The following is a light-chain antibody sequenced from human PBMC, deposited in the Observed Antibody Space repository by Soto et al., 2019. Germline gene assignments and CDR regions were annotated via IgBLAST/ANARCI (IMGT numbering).Light chain of an antibody. J-gene: IGKJ1*01. V-gene: IGKV3D-20*02. CDR2: GAS. CDR1: QTVGTTY. CDR3: QQRSNWPAT. Sequence: VVLAQSPGTLSLSPGERATLSCRASQTVGTTYLAWYQHKPGQAPRLLIYGASTRATGIPDRFSGSRSGTDFTLTISSLEPEDFAVYYCQQRSNWPATFGQGTKVDIK.